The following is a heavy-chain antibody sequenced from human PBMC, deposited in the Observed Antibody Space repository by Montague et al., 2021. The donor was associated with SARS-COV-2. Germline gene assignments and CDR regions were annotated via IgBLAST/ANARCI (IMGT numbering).Heavy chain of an antibody. D-gene: IGHD6-19*01. V-gene: IGHV3-33*01. Sequence: SLRLSCAASGFTFSSYGMHWVRQAPGKGLEWVAVIWYDGSNKYYADSVKGRFTISRDNSKNTLYLQMNSLRAEDTAVYYCAREGAGYSSGGCGYSYDGMDVWGQGTTVTVSS. CDR1: GFTFSSYG. CDR2: IWYDGSNK. J-gene: IGHJ6*02. CDR3: AREGAGYSSGGCGYSYDGMDV.